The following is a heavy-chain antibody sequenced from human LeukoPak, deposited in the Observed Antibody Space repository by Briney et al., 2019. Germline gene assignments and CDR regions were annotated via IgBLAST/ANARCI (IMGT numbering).Heavy chain of an antibody. D-gene: IGHD6-13*01. J-gene: IGHJ5*02. CDR1: GDSISSSSYY. Sequence: SETLSLTCTVPGDSISSSSYYWGWIRQPPGKGLEWHGSIYYSGRTYVNPSLKIRGTIPVDTSKNQFSLKLSSVTAADTAVYYCAREGLGSSCAVGGFDPWGQGTLVTVSS. V-gene: IGHV4-39*02. CDR3: AREGLGSSCAVGGFDP. CDR2: IYYSGRT.